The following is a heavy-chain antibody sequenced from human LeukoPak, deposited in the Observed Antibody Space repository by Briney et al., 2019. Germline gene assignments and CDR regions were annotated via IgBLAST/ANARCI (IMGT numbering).Heavy chain of an antibody. J-gene: IGHJ4*02. Sequence: PGGSLGLSCGASGFTFSTYSMHWVRQAPGRGLQWVSYISSSSDSIYYADSVKGRFTVSRDNAKNSLFLQMNSLRAEDTAVYYCTRAAAAVTGDYWGQGTLVTVSS. CDR2: ISSSSDSI. CDR1: GFTFSTYS. CDR3: TRAAAAVTGDY. V-gene: IGHV3-48*01. D-gene: IGHD6-13*01.